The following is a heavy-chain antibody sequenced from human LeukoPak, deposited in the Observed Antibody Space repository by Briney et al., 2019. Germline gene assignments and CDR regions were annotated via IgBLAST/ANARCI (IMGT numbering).Heavy chain of an antibody. CDR3: AKEKNGMDV. Sequence: GGSLRLSCAASGFTFDDYAMHWVRQAPGKGLEWVSGISWNSGSIGYADSVKGRFTISRDNAKNSLYLQMNSLRAEDTALYYCAKEKNGMDVWGQATTVTVSS. V-gene: IGHV3-9*01. CDR2: ISWNSGSI. J-gene: IGHJ6*02. CDR1: GFTFDDYA.